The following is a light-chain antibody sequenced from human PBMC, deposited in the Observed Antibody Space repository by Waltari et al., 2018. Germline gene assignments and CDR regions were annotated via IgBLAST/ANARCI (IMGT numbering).Light chain of an antibody. Sequence: QSVLTQSASVSGSPGQSLTISCTGTSGDVGAHNSVSWYQQHPGKAPQLIIYDVSKRPSGVSNRISASKSGNTASLTISGLQAEDEAHYYCNSYTSSTNVVFGGGTKLTVL. V-gene: IGLV2-14*03. CDR2: DVS. J-gene: IGLJ2*01. CDR1: SGDVGAHNS. CDR3: NSYTSSTNVV.